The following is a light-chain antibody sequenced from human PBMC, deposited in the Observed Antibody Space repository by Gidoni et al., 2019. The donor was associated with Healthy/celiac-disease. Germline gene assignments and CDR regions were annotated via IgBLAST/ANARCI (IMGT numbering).Light chain of an antibody. CDR2: GAS. CDR1: QSVSSSY. J-gene: IGKJ2*01. V-gene: IGKV3-20*01. Sequence: EIVLTQSPGTLSLSPGERATLSCRASQSVSSSYLAWYQQKPGQAPRLLIYGASSRATGIPDRFSGSGSGTDFTLTISRLEPEDFAVYYCQQYGSSPMYTFXXXTQLDIK. CDR3: QQYGSSPMYT.